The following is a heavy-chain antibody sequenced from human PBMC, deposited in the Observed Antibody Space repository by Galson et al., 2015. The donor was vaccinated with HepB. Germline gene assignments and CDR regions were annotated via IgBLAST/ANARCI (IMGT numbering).Heavy chain of an antibody. CDR3: ARETYSNYNGMDV. Sequence: SLRLSCAASGFTFSSYGMHWVRQAPGKGLEWVAVIWYDGSNKYYADSVKGRFTISRDNSKNTLYLQMNSLRAEDTAVYYCARETYSNYNGMDVWGLGTTVTVSS. D-gene: IGHD4-11*01. V-gene: IGHV3-33*01. J-gene: IGHJ6*02. CDR1: GFTFSSYG. CDR2: IWYDGSNK.